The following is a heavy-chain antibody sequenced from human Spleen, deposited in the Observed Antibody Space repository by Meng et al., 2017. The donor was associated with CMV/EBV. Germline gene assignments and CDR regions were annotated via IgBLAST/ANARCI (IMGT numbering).Heavy chain of an antibody. CDR3: ARDGISGTTWPPRFYYYGMDV. Sequence: ASVKVSCKASGYTSNSYGISWVRQAPGQGLEWMGWISAYNGNTNYAQKLQGRVTMTIETSTSTAYMELRSLRSDDTAVYYCARDGISGTTWPPRFYYYGMDVWGQGTTVTVSS. CDR1: GYTSNSYG. D-gene: IGHD1-7*01. V-gene: IGHV1-18*01. CDR2: ISAYNGNT. J-gene: IGHJ6*02.